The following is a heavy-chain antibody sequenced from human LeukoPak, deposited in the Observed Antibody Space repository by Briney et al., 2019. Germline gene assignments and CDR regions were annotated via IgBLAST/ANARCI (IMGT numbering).Heavy chain of an antibody. J-gene: IGHJ4*02. CDR1: GFTFSDYG. CDR2: ISYDGSAE. D-gene: IGHD2-15*01. Sequence: PGRSLRLSCAASGFTFSDYGLHWVRQAPGKGLDWVAVISYDGSAEYYADSVKGRFTISRDNSKNTMYLQMKSLRAEDMAVYHCVKMLNGGHAHAALDYWGQGTLVTVSS. CDR3: VKMLNGGHAHAALDY. V-gene: IGHV3-30*18.